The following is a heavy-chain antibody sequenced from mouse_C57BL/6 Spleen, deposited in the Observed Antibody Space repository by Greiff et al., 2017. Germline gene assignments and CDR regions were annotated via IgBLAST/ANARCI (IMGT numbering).Heavy chain of an antibody. CDR1: GYAFSSSW. J-gene: IGHJ4*01. CDR3: ARWGDYGSSDATDY. CDR2: IYPGDGDT. Sequence: VQLQQSGPELVKPGASVKISCKASGYAFSSSWMNWVKQRPGKGLEWIGRIYPGDGDTNYNGKFKGKATLTADKSSSTAYMQLSSLTSEDSAVYFCARWGDYGSSDATDYWGQGTSVTVSS. V-gene: IGHV1-82*01. D-gene: IGHD1-1*01.